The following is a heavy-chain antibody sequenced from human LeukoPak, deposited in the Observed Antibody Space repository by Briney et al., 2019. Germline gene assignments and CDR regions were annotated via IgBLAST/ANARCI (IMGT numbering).Heavy chain of an antibody. V-gene: IGHV4-34*01. CDR2: INHSGST. CDR1: GGSFSGYY. J-gene: IGHJ6*03. CDR3: ARVRRELRKVHYYYYYMDV. Sequence: SETLSLTCAVYGGSFSGYYWSWIRQPPGKGLEWIGEINHSGSTNYNPSLKRRVTISVDTSKNQFSLKLSSVTAADTAVYYCARVRRELRKVHYYYYYMDVWGKGTTVTVSS. D-gene: IGHD1-7*01.